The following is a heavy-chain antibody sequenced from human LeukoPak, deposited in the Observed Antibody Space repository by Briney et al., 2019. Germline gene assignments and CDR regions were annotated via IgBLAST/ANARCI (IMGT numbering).Heavy chain of an antibody. CDR3: AKVSRRSDFWSGYDY. V-gene: IGHV3-23*01. D-gene: IGHD3-3*01. Sequence: GGSLRLSCAASGFTFSSYAMSWVRQAPGKGLEWVSAISGSGGSTYYADSVKGRFTISRDNSKNTLYLQMSSLRAEDTAVYYCAKVSRRSDFWSGYDYWGQGTLVTVSS. CDR1: GFTFSSYA. CDR2: ISGSGGST. J-gene: IGHJ4*02.